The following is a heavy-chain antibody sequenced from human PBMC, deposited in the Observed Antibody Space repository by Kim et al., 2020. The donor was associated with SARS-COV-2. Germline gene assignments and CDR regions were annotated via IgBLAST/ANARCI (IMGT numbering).Heavy chain of an antibody. V-gene: IGHV3-30*18. J-gene: IGHJ4*02. CDR2: ISYDGSSK. CDR3: AKILQWFGELFSDY. Sequence: GGSLRLSCSASGFTFRSYCMHWVRQAPGKGLEWVAVISYDGSSKNYADSVKGRFTITRDNSKNTLYLQMNGLRAEDTAVYYCAKILQWFGELFSDYWGQGNLVTVSS. CDR1: GFTFRSYC. D-gene: IGHD3-10*01.